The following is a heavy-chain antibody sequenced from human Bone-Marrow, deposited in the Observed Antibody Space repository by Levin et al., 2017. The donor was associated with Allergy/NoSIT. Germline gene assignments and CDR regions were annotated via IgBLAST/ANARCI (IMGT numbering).Heavy chain of an antibody. CDR3: ARVVVPAANDY. CDR2: ISSTSVHI. D-gene: IGHD2-2*01. J-gene: IGHJ4*02. Sequence: GESLKISCAASGFTFISYSMNWVRQAPGKGLEWVSSISSTSVHIYYSDSVKGRFTVSRDNAKNSLFLQMNSLRAEDTAVYYCARVVVPAANDYWGQGTLVTVSS. CDR1: GFTFISYS. V-gene: IGHV3-21*06.